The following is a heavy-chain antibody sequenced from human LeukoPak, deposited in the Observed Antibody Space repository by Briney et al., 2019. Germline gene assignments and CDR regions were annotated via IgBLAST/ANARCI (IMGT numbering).Heavy chain of an antibody. CDR2: VYNNGDT. CDR3: ARGTDWYDY. V-gene: IGHV4-4*07. Sequence: SETLSLTCLVSGGSTTSYYWSWIRQPAGKGLEWIGRVYNNGDTSYNPSPKSRVTMSADPSKNQFSLRLTSVTAADTAVYYCARGTDWYDYWGQGILVTVSS. J-gene: IGHJ4*02. D-gene: IGHD6-19*01. CDR1: GGSTTSYY.